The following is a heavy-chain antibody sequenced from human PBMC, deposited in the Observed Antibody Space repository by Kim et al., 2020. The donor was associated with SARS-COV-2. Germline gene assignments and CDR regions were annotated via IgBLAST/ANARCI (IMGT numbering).Heavy chain of an antibody. CDR3: ASGGYSVTRGSNDAFDI. Sequence: ASVKVSCKASGYSFTGYYIHWVRQAPGQGLEWMGRINPISGGTNYAQKFQGRVTMTRDTSITTAYMELSSLRSDATVVYYFASGGYSVTRGSNDAFDIWGQGTKVTVSS. V-gene: IGHV1-2*05. CDR1: GYSFTGYY. CDR2: INPISGGT. D-gene: IGHD5-18*01. J-gene: IGHJ3*02.